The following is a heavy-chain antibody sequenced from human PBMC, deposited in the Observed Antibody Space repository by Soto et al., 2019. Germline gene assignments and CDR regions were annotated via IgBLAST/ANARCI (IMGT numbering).Heavy chain of an antibody. V-gene: IGHV1-69*01. D-gene: IGHD5-12*01. CDR2: IIPIFGTA. CDR1: GGTFSSYA. J-gene: IGHJ4*02. CDR3: ARSPRREMATIRGPYYFDY. Sequence: QVQLVQSGAEVKKPGSSVKVSCKASGGTFSSYAISWVRQAPGQGLEGMGGIIPIFGTANYAQKFQGRATITADESTSTAYMELSSLRSEDTAVYYCARSPRREMATIRGPYYFDYWGQGTLVTVSS.